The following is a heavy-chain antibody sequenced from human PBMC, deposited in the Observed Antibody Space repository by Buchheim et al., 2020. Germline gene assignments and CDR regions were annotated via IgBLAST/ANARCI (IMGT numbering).Heavy chain of an antibody. CDR1: GYTFTGSY. Sequence: QVHLVQSGAEVKKPGASVKVSCKASGYTFTGSYMHWVRQAPGQGLEWMGWINPNSGDTNYAQKFQGRVTMTRDTSISTAYMDLSRLRSDDTAVYYCARLSYYDFWSGYYDGRGSPSQFDYWGQGTL. CDR2: INPNSGDT. J-gene: IGHJ4*02. CDR3: ARLSYYDFWSGYYDGRGSPSQFDY. V-gene: IGHV1-2*02. D-gene: IGHD3-3*01.